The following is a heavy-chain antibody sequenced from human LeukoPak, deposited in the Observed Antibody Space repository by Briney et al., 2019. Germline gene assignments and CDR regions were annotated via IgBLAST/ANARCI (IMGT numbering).Heavy chain of an antibody. CDR3: ARGPELSISAAGSFDS. V-gene: IGHV4-4*07. J-gene: IGHJ4*02. Sequence: SETLSLTCSASGGSFSPYYWSWIRQSAGKGLEWIGHIYTSGSTNYNPSLKSRVTMSVDTSQNQFSLKLNSVTAADTAVYYCARGPELSISAAGSFDSWGQGTLVTVSS. D-gene: IGHD6-13*01. CDR2: IYTSGST. CDR1: GGSFSPYY.